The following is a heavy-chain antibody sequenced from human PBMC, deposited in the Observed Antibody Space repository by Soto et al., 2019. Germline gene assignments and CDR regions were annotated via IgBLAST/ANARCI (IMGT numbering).Heavy chain of an antibody. J-gene: IGHJ6*02. D-gene: IGHD3-9*01. CDR3: ARGGYYDTSGSRNYHYYGMNV. Sequence: GASVKVSCKASGYTFTSYAMHWVRQAPGQRLEWMGWINAGNGNTKYSQKFQGRVTITRDTSTRTAYMELRSLRSDDTATYFCARGGYYDTSGSRNYHYYGMNVWGQGTTVTVSS. V-gene: IGHV1-3*01. CDR2: INAGNGNT. CDR1: GYTFTSYA.